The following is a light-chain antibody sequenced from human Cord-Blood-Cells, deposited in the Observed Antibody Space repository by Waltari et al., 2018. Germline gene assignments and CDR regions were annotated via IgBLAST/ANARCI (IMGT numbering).Light chain of an antibody. V-gene: IGKV1-39*01. CDR1: QSISSY. CDR3: QQSYSTPPT. Sequence: DIQMTQSPSSLSASLGDRVTITCRASQSISSYLNWYQQKPGKAPKLLIYAASSLQSGVPSRFSGSGSGTDFTLTISSLQPEDFATYYCQQSYSTPPTCGQGTKVEIK. J-gene: IGKJ1*01. CDR2: AAS.